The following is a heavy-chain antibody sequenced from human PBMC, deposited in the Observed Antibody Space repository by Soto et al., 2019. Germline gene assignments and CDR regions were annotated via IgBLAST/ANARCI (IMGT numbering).Heavy chain of an antibody. CDR3: ARSQGSSTSLEIYYYYYYGMDV. CDR2: IIPISGTA. V-gene: IGHV1-69*01. Sequence: QVQLVQSGAEVKKPGSSVKVSCKASGGTFSSYAISWVRQAPGQGLAWMGGIIPISGTANYAQKFQGRVTMTADESTSTAYRERSGLRSADTAVYYCARSQGSSTSLEIYYYYYYGMDVWGQATTVTVSS. J-gene: IGHJ6*02. D-gene: IGHD2-2*01. CDR1: GGTFSSYA.